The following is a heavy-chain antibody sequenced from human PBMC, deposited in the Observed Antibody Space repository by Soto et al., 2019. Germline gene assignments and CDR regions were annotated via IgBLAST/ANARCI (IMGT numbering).Heavy chain of an antibody. D-gene: IGHD6-19*01. CDR2: IKEDGSDK. Sequence: QPGGSLRLSCVASGFTFSTYWMSWVRQAPGKGLEWVANIKEDGSDKYYVDSVKGRFTISRDNAKNSLYLQMNSLRAEDTAVYYCARQLVHFDSWGQGALVTVSS. CDR1: GFTFSTYW. J-gene: IGHJ4*02. CDR3: ARQLVHFDS. V-gene: IGHV3-7*05.